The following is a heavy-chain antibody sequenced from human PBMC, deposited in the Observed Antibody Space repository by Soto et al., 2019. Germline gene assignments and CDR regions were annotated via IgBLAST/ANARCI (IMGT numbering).Heavy chain of an antibody. CDR2: IYHSGST. D-gene: IGHD1-7*01. Sequence: QLQLQESGSGLVKPSQTLSLTCAVSGCSISSGGYSWSWMRQPPGKGLEWIGYIYHSGSTYYNPSLKSRVTISVDRSKNQFSLKLSSVTAADTAVYYCASVNGNYGFDYWGQGTLVTVSS. J-gene: IGHJ4*02. V-gene: IGHV4-30-2*01. CDR3: ASVNGNYGFDY. CDR1: GCSISSGGYS.